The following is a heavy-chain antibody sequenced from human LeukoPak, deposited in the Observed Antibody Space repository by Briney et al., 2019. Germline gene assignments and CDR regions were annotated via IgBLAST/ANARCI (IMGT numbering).Heavy chain of an antibody. CDR2: INNDGSDI. D-gene: IGHD2-15*01. J-gene: IGHJ5*02. V-gene: IGHV3-74*01. Sequence: GGSLRLSCAASGFTFNDFWMHWVRQAPGKGLVWVSRINNDGSDIIYTDSVKGRFTISRDNAKNTLYLQMNSLRPEDTAVYYCVRDTPHRRLDPWGQGTLVTVSS. CDR3: VRDTPHRRLDP. CDR1: GFTFNDFW.